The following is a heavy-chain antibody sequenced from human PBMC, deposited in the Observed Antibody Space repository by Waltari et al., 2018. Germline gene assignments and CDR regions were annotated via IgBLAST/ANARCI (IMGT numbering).Heavy chain of an antibody. Sequence: VQLVQSGAEVKKPGATVQISCKAAGYTFTDYYIHWVQQAPGKGLEWVGRIDPQDGETKYADKFQGRATITADTSIDTVYMELSSLRSEDTAVFYCARTTTIKSLDYWGQGTLVTVSS. V-gene: IGHV1-69-2*01. J-gene: IGHJ4*02. D-gene: IGHD1-7*01. CDR3: ARTTTIKSLDY. CDR2: IDPQDGET. CDR1: GYTFTDYY.